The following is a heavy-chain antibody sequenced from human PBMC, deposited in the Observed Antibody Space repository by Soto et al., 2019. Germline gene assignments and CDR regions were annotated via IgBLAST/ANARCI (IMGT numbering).Heavy chain of an antibody. Sequence: KTXETLSLTCTVSGGSISGYYWSWIRQPPGQGLEWIGYIYHSGTIRYNPSLESRVTISVDTSKNQFSLKLASVTAADTAVYYCARTQMATLYFDYWGQGTLVTVSS. CDR2: IYHSGTI. D-gene: IGHD5-12*01. CDR3: ARTQMATLYFDY. V-gene: IGHV4-59*01. CDR1: GGSISGYY. J-gene: IGHJ4*02.